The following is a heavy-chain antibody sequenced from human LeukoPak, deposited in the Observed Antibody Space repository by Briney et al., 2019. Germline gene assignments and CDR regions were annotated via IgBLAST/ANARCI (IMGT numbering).Heavy chain of an antibody. CDR1: GFTFSRYT. J-gene: IGHJ4*02. CDR3: TRGTGSYDY. V-gene: IGHV3-21*01. Sequence: GGSLSLSCAASGFTFSRYTVNWVRQAPGKGLEWVSSITSSSTYIYYADSVKGRFTISRDNAKNSLYLHINSLRAEDTAVYYCTRGTGSYDYWGQGTRVTVSS. D-gene: IGHD1-26*01. CDR2: ITSSSTYI.